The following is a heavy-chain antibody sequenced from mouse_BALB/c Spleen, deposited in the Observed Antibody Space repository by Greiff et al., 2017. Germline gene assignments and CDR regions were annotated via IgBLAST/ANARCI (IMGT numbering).Heavy chain of an antibody. CDR2: IWGDGST. D-gene: IGHD2-14*01. CDR1: GFSLTGYG. J-gene: IGHJ4*01. V-gene: IGHV2-6-7*01. Sequence: VQLKESGPGLVAPSQSLSITCTVSGFSLTGYGVNWVRQPPGKGLEWLGMIWGDGSTDYNSALKSRLSISKDNSKSQVFLKMNSLQTDDTARYYCASGYDLYAMDYWGQGTSVTVSS. CDR3: ASGYDLYAMDY.